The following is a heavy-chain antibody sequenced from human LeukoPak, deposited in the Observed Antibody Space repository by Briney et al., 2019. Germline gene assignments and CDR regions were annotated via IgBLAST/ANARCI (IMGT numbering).Heavy chain of an antibody. CDR3: ARGLGAARDY. Sequence: SETLSLTCAVYGGSFSGYYWSWIRQPPGKGLEWIGEINHRGSTNYNPSLKSRVTISVDTSKNQFSLKLSSVTAADTAVYYCARGLGAARDYWGQGTLVTVSS. CDR2: INHRGST. CDR1: GGSFSGYY. V-gene: IGHV4-34*01. D-gene: IGHD6-13*01. J-gene: IGHJ4*02.